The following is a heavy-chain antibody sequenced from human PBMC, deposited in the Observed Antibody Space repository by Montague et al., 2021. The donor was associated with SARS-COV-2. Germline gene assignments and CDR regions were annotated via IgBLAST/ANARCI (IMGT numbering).Heavy chain of an antibody. D-gene: IGHD3-9*01. CDR1: GGSISSYY. V-gene: IGHV4-59*08. CDR3: ASLGLGYFDWLLLGEGYFDY. J-gene: IGHJ4*02. CDR2: IYFSGST. Sequence: SETLSLTCTVSGGSISSYYYSWIRQPPGKGLERIGFIYFSGSTTYNPTLKSRVTISVDTSKNQFSLKLSSVTAADTAVYYCASLGLGYFDWLLLGEGYFDYWGQGTLVTVSS.